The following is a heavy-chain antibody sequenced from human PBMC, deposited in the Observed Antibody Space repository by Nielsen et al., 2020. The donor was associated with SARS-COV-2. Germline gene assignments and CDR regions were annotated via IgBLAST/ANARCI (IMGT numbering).Heavy chain of an antibody. J-gene: IGHJ6*02. V-gene: IGHV3-74*01. CDR1: GFTFSSYW. CDR2: INSDGSST. D-gene: IGHD1-26*01. Sequence: GESLKISCAASGFTFSSYWMHWVRQAPGKGLVWVSRINSDGSSTSYADSVKGRFTISRDNAKNTLYLQMNSLRAEDTAVYYCAGDPGGMDVWGQGTTVTVSS. CDR3: AGDPGGMDV.